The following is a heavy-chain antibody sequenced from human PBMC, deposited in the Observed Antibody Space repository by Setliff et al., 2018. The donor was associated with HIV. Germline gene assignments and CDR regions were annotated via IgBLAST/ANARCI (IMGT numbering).Heavy chain of an antibody. CDR1: GYSFVNYH. V-gene: IGHV1-18*01. D-gene: IGHD6-13*01. Sequence: ASVKVSCKASGYSFVNYHIIWVRQAPGQGLEWVGSISASSVNTNFAQGRVTMTTDTSTRTAYMELRSLRSDDTAVYYCARVPVSSYYHYMDVWGKGTTVTVSS. CDR3: ARVPVSSYYHYMDV. J-gene: IGHJ6*03. CDR2: ISASSVNT.